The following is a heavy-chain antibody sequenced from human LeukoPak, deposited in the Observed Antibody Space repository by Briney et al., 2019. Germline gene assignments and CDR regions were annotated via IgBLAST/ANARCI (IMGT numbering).Heavy chain of an antibody. Sequence: SETLSLTCAVYGGSFSGYYWSWIRQPPGKGLEWIGEINHSGSTNYNPSLKSRVTISVDTSKNQFSLKLSSVTAADTAVYYCARELTTMVGEHFDYWGQGTLVTVSS. CDR3: ARELTTMVGEHFDY. V-gene: IGHV4-34*01. J-gene: IGHJ4*02. CDR2: INHSGST. CDR1: GGSFSGYY. D-gene: IGHD3-10*02.